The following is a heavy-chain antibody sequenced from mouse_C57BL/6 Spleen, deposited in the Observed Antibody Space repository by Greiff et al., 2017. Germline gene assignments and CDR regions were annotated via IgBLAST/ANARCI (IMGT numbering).Heavy chain of an antibody. CDR3: ARAQADYEYFDV. V-gene: IGHV3-6*01. Sequence: EVKLMESGPGLVKPSQSLSLTCSVTGYSITSGYYWNWIRQFPGNKLEWMGYISYDGSNNYNPSLKNRISITRDTSKNQFFLKLNSVTTEDTATYYCARAQADYEYFDVWGTGTTVTVSS. J-gene: IGHJ1*03. CDR1: GYSITSGYY. CDR2: ISYDGSN. D-gene: IGHD2-13*01.